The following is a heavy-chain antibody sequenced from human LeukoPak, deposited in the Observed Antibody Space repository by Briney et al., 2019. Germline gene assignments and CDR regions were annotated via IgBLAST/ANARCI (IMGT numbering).Heavy chain of an antibody. Sequence: GGSLRLSCAASGFTFSSYAMHWVRQAPGKGLEWVAVISYDGSNKYYADSVKGRFTISRDNSKNTLYLQMNSLRAEDTAVYYCARDISLSSGWSYDAFDIWGQGTMVTVSS. CDR2: ISYDGSNK. D-gene: IGHD6-19*01. V-gene: IGHV3-30-3*01. CDR1: GFTFSSYA. J-gene: IGHJ3*02. CDR3: ARDISLSSGWSYDAFDI.